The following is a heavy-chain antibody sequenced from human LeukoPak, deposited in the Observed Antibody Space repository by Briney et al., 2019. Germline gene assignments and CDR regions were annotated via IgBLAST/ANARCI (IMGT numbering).Heavy chain of an antibody. CDR1: GGTFSSYA. CDR3: ARRAPDFWSGYYPGQAYHYYMDV. J-gene: IGHJ6*03. Sequence: GASVKVSCKASGGTFSSYAISWVRQAPGQGLEWMGGIIPIFGTANYAQKFQGRVTITTDESTSTAYMELSSLRSEDTAVYYCARRAPDFWSGYYPGQAYHYYMDVWGKGTTVTVSS. V-gene: IGHV1-69*05. D-gene: IGHD3-3*01. CDR2: IIPIFGTA.